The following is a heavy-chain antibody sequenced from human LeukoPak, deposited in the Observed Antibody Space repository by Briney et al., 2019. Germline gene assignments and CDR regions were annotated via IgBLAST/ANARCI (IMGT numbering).Heavy chain of an antibody. CDR1: GGSISGYY. CDR2: IYYSGSS. D-gene: IGHD6-6*01. J-gene: IGHJ4*02. Sequence: SETLSLTCTVSGGSISGYYWNWIRQPPGKGLEWIGYIYYSGSSNYNPSLKSRVTISVDTSKNQFSLRVNSVTTADTAVYFCARLSRGSSAGFDYWGQGILVTVSS. CDR3: ARLSRGSSAGFDY. V-gene: IGHV4-59*01.